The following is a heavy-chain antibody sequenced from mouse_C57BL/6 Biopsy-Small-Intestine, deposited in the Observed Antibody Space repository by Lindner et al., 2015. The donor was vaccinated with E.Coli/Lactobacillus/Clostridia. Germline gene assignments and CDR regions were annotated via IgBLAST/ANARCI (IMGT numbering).Heavy chain of an antibody. D-gene: IGHD1-1*01. Sequence: VQLQESGGGLVKPGGSLKLSCAASGFTFSNYAMSWVRQTPEKRLEWVATISDGGTYTYYPDNVKGRFTISRDNAKNNLYLQMSRLKSEDTAMFYCTRAHYGSNYVYAMDYWGQGTSVTVSS. V-gene: IGHV5-4*01. CDR2: ISDGGTYT. J-gene: IGHJ4*01. CDR3: TRAHYGSNYVYAMDY. CDR1: GFTFSNYA.